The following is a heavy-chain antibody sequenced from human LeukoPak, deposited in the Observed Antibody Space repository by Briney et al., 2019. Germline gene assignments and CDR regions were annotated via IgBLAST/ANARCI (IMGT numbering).Heavy chain of an antibody. CDR1: GGSISSSSYY. V-gene: IGHV4-39*01. J-gene: IGHJ4*02. CDR3: ARTITMVRGVMVYYFDY. Sequence: PSETLSLTCTVSGGSISSSSYYWGWIRQPPGKGLERIGSIYYSGSTYYNPSLKSRVTISVDTSKNQFSLKLSSVTAADTAVYYCARTITMVRGVMVYYFDYWGQGTLVTVSS. CDR2: IYYSGST. D-gene: IGHD3-10*01.